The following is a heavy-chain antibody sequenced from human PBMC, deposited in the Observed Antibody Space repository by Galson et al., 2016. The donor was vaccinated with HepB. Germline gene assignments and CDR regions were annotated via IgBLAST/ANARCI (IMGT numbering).Heavy chain of an antibody. CDR2: ISSSSSTI. J-gene: IGHJ4*02. CDR1: GFTFSNAW. V-gene: IGHV3-48*01. D-gene: IGHD1-26*01. Sequence: SLRLSCAASGFTFSNAWMSWVRQAPGKGLEWVSYISSSSSTIYYADSVKGRFTISRDNAKNSLYGQMNSLSAEDTAVYYCARFSGRYNGDFDYWGQGTLVTVSS. CDR3: ARFSGRYNGDFDY.